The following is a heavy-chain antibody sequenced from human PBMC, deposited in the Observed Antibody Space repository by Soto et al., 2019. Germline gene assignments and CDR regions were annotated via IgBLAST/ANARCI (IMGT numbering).Heavy chain of an antibody. Sequence: QLHLVQSGAVVKKPGASVTVSCSASGYPVTAYYMHWVRQAPGRGLEWMGGINPATGAAKYTQTFQGRVNMTRDTSTSTGFMELSGLTSEDTAGFYWARGGGVGVAGSAAFDMWGQGTLVTVSS. V-gene: IGHV1-2*02. J-gene: IGHJ3*02. CDR3: ARGGGVGVAGSAAFDM. D-gene: IGHD3-3*01. CDR1: GYPVTAYY. CDR2: INPATGAA.